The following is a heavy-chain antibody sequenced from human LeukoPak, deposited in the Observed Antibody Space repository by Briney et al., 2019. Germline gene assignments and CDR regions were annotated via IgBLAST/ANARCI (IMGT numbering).Heavy chain of an antibody. V-gene: IGHV5-51*01. Sequence: GESLKISCKGSGYRFTSYWIGWVRQMPGKGLERMGIIYPGDSDTRYSPSFHGQVTSYADKSLSAAYLQWSRLKASDTAMYYCARPPNWGSWHYFGYWGQGTLVTVSS. CDR2: IYPGDSDT. CDR1: GYRFTSYW. J-gene: IGHJ4*02. D-gene: IGHD7-27*01. CDR3: ARPPNWGSWHYFGY.